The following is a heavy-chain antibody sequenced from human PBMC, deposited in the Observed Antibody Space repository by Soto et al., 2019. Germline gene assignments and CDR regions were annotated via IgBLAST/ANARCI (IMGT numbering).Heavy chain of an antibody. Sequence: QVQLQESRPGLVKPSDTLSLTCTVSGGSITGYYWSWIRQPPGKGLEWIGCSYFTGSTNYNPSLKSRVTISVDPSKNQFSLNLRSVTAADTAVYYCARERTPRSGFDYWGQGALVTVAP. CDR2: SYFTGST. CDR1: GGSITGYY. V-gene: IGHV4-59*01. D-gene: IGHD1-26*01. CDR3: ARERTPRSGFDY. J-gene: IGHJ4*02.